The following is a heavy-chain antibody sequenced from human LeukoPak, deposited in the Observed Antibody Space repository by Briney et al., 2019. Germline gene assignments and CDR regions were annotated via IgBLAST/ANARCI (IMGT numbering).Heavy chain of an antibody. Sequence: PAGPLRLSCAASGLTLRSYYMNSVRQAPVKGLEWVSDIAKWGSTIYYADSVKGRFTIYRDNSKITLYLKMNSLRAEDTAVYCCAKERVMVRGEPVAFDIWGQGTMVTVSS. V-gene: IGHV3-48*03. CDR2: IAKWGSTI. J-gene: IGHJ3*02. D-gene: IGHD3-10*01. CDR3: AKERVMVRGEPVAFDI. CDR1: GLTLRSYY.